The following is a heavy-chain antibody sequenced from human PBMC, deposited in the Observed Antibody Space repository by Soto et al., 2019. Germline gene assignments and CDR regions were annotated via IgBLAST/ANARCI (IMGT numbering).Heavy chain of an antibody. CDR3: ARAETFDYGDYNYYYGMDV. CDR2: ISAYNGNT. CDR1: GYTFTSYG. V-gene: IGHV1-18*01. J-gene: IGHJ6*02. D-gene: IGHD4-17*01. Sequence: QVQLVQSGAEVKKPGASVKVSCKASGYTFTSYGISWVRQAPGQGLEWMGWISAYNGNTNYAQKLQGRVTMTTDTSTSTAYMEMRSLRSDDTAVYYCARAETFDYGDYNYYYGMDVWGQGTTVTVSS.